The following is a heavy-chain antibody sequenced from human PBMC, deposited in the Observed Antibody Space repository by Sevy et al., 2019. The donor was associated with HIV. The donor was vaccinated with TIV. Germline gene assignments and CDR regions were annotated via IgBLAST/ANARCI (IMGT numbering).Heavy chain of an antibody. CDR1: EFTIGSSV. CDR2: ISGSGGST. Sequence: GGSLRLSCAVSEFTIGSSVIHWVRQAPGKGLEWVSAISGSGGSTYYADSVKGRFTISRDNSKNTLYLQMNSLIAEDTAVYYCAKGGFTMVRGVFDYWGQGTLVTVSS. CDR3: AKGGFTMVRGVFDY. D-gene: IGHD3-10*01. V-gene: IGHV3-23*01. J-gene: IGHJ4*02.